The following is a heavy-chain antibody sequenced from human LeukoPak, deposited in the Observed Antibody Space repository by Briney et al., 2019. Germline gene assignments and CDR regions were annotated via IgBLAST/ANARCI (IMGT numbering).Heavy chain of an antibody. CDR2: IGGPSDST. J-gene: IGHJ5*02. V-gene: IGHV3-48*02. Sequence: GGSLRLSCVGSGSAFFYSSMNWVRQAPGKGLEWLSNIGGPSDSTSYSDSVRGRFTMSRDKVTKSVYLEMRNLREDDTAVYYCASLGYCSSTSCYESPWGQGTLVTVSS. CDR3: ASLGYCSSTSCYESP. D-gene: IGHD2-2*01. CDR1: GSAFFYSS.